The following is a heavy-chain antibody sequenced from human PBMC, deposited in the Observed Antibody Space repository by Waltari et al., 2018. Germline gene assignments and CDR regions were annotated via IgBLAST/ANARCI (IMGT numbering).Heavy chain of an antibody. J-gene: IGHJ4*02. Sequence: EVQLVESGGGLVQPGGSLRLSCAASGFTFSSYWMSWVRQAPGKGLEWVANIKQDGSEKYYVDSVKGRFTISRDNAKNSLYLQMNSLRAEDTAVYYCAREGPRPAKVTGYFDYWGQGTLVTVSS. CDR3: AREGPRPAKVTGYFDY. V-gene: IGHV3-7*01. D-gene: IGHD4-17*01. CDR1: GFTFSSYW. CDR2: IKQDGSEK.